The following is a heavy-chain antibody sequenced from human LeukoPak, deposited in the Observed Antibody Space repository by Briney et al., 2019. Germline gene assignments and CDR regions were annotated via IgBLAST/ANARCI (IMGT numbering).Heavy chain of an antibody. CDR1: GGSISSSSYY. CDR2: IYHGGST. CDR3: AREGRRGSYYY. D-gene: IGHD1-26*01. Sequence: SETLSLTCTVSGGSISSSSYYWGWIRQPPGKGLEWIGSIYHGGSTYYNPSLKSRITISVDTPKNQFSLKLSAVTAADTAVYYCAREGRRGSYYYWGQGTLVTVSS. V-gene: IGHV4-39*07. J-gene: IGHJ4*02.